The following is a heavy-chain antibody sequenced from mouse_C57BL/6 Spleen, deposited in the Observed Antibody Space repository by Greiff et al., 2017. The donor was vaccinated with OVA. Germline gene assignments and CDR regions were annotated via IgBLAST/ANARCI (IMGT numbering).Heavy chain of an antibody. D-gene: IGHD1-1*01. CDR1: GYSITSGYD. J-gene: IGHJ4*01. V-gene: IGHV3-1*01. CDR3: ARNYGSYYAMDY. Sequence: VQLKESGPGMVKPSQSLSLTCTVTGYSITSGYDWHWIRHFPGNKLEWMGYISYSGSTNYNPSLKSRISITHDTSKNHFFLKLNSVTTEDTATYYCARNYGSYYAMDYWGQGTSVTVSS. CDR2: ISYSGST.